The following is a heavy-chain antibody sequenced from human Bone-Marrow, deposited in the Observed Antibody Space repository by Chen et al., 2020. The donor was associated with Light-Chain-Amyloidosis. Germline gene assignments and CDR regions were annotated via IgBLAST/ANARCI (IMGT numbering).Heavy chain of an antibody. J-gene: IGHJ3*02. CDR1: GFSFSSYW. CDR2: INTDGSTT. CDR3: VYDSHREAAFDI. V-gene: IGHV3-74*02. Sequence: ELQLVESGGGLVQPGGCLRLSCAASGFSFSSYWMHWVRQAPGKGLVWVSRINTDGSTTTYADSVRGRFTISRDNAKNTLFLQMSSLRAEDTAIYYCVYDSHREAAFDIWGQGTMVTVSS. D-gene: IGHD3-22*01.